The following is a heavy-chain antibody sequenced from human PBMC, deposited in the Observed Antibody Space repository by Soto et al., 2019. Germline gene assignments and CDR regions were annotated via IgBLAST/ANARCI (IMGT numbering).Heavy chain of an antibody. Sequence: ASVKVSCKAPGYTFTSYDINWVRRATGQGLEWMGWMNPNSGNTGYAQKFQGRVTMTRNTSISTAYMELSSLRSEDTAVYYCARGAPLFPYYDFWSGYDAFDIWGQGTMVTVSS. V-gene: IGHV1-8*01. J-gene: IGHJ3*02. CDR3: ARGAPLFPYYDFWSGYDAFDI. CDR2: MNPNSGNT. CDR1: GYTFTSYD. D-gene: IGHD3-3*01.